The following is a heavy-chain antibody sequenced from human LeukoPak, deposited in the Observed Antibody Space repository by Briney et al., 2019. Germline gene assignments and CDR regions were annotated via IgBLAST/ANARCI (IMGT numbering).Heavy chain of an antibody. CDR3: ARALGYCTNGVCYRGWRGGILGY. Sequence: SETLSLTCTVSGGSISSYYWSWIRQPPGKGLEWIGYIYYSGSTNYNPSLKSRVTISVDTSKNQFSLKLSSVTAADTAVYYCARALGYCTNGVCYRGWRGGILGYWGQGTLVTVSS. D-gene: IGHD2-8*01. V-gene: IGHV4-59*01. CDR2: IYYSGST. J-gene: IGHJ4*02. CDR1: GGSISSYY.